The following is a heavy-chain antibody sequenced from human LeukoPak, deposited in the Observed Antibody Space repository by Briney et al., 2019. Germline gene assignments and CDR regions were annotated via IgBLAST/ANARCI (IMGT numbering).Heavy chain of an antibody. V-gene: IGHV1-69*13. CDR3: ARSYCSGGSCYPNWFDP. Sequence: ASVKVSCKASGYTFALFYIHWVRQAPGQGLEWMGGIIPIFGTANYAQKFQGRVTITADESTSTAYMELSSLRSEDTAVYYCARSYCSGGSCYPNWFDPWGQGTLVTVSS. J-gene: IGHJ5*02. CDR1: GYTFALFY. D-gene: IGHD2-15*01. CDR2: IIPIFGTA.